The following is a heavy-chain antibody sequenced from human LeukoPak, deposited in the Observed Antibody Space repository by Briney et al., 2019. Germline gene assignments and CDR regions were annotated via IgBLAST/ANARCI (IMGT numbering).Heavy chain of an antibody. D-gene: IGHD6-13*01. V-gene: IGHV3-48*04. Sequence: GGSLRLPCAVSGFTFNTYSMNWVRQAPGKGLEWVSYISSSSSTIYYADSVKGRFTISRDNAKNSLYLQMNSLRAEDTAVYYCAREYAAGYYYYGMDVWGQGTTVTVSS. J-gene: IGHJ6*02. CDR2: ISSSSSTI. CDR3: AREYAAGYYYYGMDV. CDR1: GFTFNTYS.